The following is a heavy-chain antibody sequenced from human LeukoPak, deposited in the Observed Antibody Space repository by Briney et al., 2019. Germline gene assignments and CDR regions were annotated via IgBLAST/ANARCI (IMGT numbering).Heavy chain of an antibody. V-gene: IGHV3-23*01. Sequence: PGGSLRLSCAASGFTFSSYAMSWVRQAPGKGLEWVSGISGSGDSTYYADSVKGRLTISRDNSKNTLYLQINSLRAEDTAVYYCVKGTGTSYIDYFDPWGQGTLVTVSS. D-gene: IGHD2-2*01. CDR2: ISGSGDST. CDR1: GFTFSSYA. J-gene: IGHJ5*02. CDR3: VKGTGTSYIDYFDP.